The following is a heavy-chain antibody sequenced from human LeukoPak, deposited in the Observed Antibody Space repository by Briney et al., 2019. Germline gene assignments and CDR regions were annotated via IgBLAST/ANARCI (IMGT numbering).Heavy chain of an antibody. D-gene: IGHD6-19*01. Sequence: GGSLRLSCAASGFTFSSFSMNYVRQAPGKGLEWVSSISSSSSYIYYAGSVKGRFTISRDNAKNSLYLQMNSLRAEDTAVYYCARAGYSSGWYVGNFDYWGQGTLVTVSS. V-gene: IGHV3-21*01. CDR2: ISSSSSYI. CDR3: ARAGYSSGWYVGNFDY. J-gene: IGHJ4*02. CDR1: GFTFSSFS.